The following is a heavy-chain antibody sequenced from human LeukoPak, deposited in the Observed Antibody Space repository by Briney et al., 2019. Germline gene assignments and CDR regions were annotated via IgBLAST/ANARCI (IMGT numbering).Heavy chain of an antibody. Sequence: NPSETLSLTCTVSGGSFSTPNYYWAWVRQAPGKGLEWIGSSFYRGSPYYNPSLKSRITLSVDTYTNQFSLRVTSVTAADTAVYYCARTLPVAGTHWGQGTLVTVSS. J-gene: IGHJ4*02. CDR2: SFYRGSP. V-gene: IGHV4-39*07. CDR1: GGSFSTPNYY. CDR3: ARTLPVAGTH. D-gene: IGHD6-19*01.